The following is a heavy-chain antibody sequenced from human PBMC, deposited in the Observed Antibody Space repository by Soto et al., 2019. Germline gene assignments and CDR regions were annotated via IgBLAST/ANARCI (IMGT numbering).Heavy chain of an antibody. V-gene: IGHV2-5*02. Sequence: QITLKESGPTLIKPTQTLTLTCTFSQFSLSRSGEAVGWIRQPPGKALEWLAIIYWDDEQRHSPSLKNRVTITKDTSRNQVVLSMTNMDPVDTATYYCAHIGFSSGYYGFDYWSQGTLVTVSS. D-gene: IGHD3-22*01. CDR3: AHIGFSSGYYGFDY. CDR1: QFSLSRSGEA. CDR2: IYWDDEQ. J-gene: IGHJ4*02.